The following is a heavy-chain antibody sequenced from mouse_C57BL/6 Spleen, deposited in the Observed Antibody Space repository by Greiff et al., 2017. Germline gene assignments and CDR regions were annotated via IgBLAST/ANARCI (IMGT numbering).Heavy chain of an antibody. J-gene: IGHJ2*01. CDR2: INPSSGYT. CDR3: AREIYYYGSSFY. CDR1: GYTFTSYT. V-gene: IGHV1-4*01. D-gene: IGHD1-1*01. Sequence: ESGAELARPGASVKMSCKASGYTFTSYTMHWVKQRPGQGLEWIGYINPSSGYTKYNQKFKDKATLTADKSSSTAYMQLSSLTSEDSAVYYCAREIYYYGSSFYWGQGTTLTVSS.